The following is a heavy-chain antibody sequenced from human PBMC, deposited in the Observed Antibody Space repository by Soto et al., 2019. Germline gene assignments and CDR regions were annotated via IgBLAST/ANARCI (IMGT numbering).Heavy chain of an antibody. CDR2: IIPLYGRT. J-gene: IGHJ4*02. CDR1: GGTFSTHA. Sequence: QVQLVQSGPEVRNPGSSVRVSCKASGGTFSTHAINWVRQAPGQGLEWVGMIIPLYGRTNYAQKLQGRVTITAAEASRTSTLDPSSLTSEGTAVYFCARVGGGRATGDCVYWGQVTEVTIS. V-gene: IGHV1-69*18. D-gene: IGHD7-27*01. CDR3: ARVGGGRATGDCVY.